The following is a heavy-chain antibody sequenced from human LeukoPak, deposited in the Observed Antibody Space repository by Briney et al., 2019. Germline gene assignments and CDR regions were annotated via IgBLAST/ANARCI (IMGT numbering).Heavy chain of an antibody. D-gene: IGHD4-17*01. J-gene: IGHJ4*02. CDR3: ARESKGRSKIDY. V-gene: IGHV3-7*01. CDR2: INKDGSER. CDR1: GFTFSGYW. Sequence: GGSLRLSCAASGFTFSGYWMSWVRQAPGKGLEWVANINKDGSERYNVDSVKGRFTISRDNANKPLYLQTNSLRAEDTSVYYCARESKGRSKIDYWGQGTLVTGSS.